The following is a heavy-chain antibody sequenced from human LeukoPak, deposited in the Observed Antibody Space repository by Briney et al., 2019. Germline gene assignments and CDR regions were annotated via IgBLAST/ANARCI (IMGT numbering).Heavy chain of an antibody. CDR1: GFTFSDYH. D-gene: IGHD2-2*01. Sequence: GGSLRLSCVASGFTFSDYHMSWIRQAPGKGLEWVSYISSSGSTIYYADSVKGRFTISRDNAKNSLYLQMNSLRAEDTAVYYCARSGNQLLIGGWFDPWGQGTLVTVSS. V-gene: IGHV3-11*01. CDR2: ISSSGSTI. CDR3: ARSGNQLLIGGWFDP. J-gene: IGHJ5*02.